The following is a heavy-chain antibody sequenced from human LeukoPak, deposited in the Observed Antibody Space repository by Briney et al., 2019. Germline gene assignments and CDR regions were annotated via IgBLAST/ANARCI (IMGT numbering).Heavy chain of an antibody. CDR2: IIPIFGTA. Sequence: ASVKVSCTASGGTFNSYAISWVRQAPGQGREWMGGIIPIFGTANYAQKFQGRVTITTDESTSTAYMELSSLRSEDTAVYYCARGAPEYSSSTHFQHWGQGTLVTVSS. V-gene: IGHV1-69*05. D-gene: IGHD6-6*01. J-gene: IGHJ1*01. CDR1: GGTFNSYA. CDR3: ARGAPEYSSSTHFQH.